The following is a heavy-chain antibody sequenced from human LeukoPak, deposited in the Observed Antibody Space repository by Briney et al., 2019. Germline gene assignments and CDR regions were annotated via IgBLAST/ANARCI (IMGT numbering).Heavy chain of an antibody. V-gene: IGHV4-4*07. CDR3: ARDFVDYYDSSGYFDY. CDR2: IYTSGST. CDR1: GGSFSGYY. D-gene: IGHD3-22*01. J-gene: IGHJ4*02. Sequence: SETLSLTCAVYGGSFSGYYWSWIRQPAGKGLEWIGRIYTSGSTNYSPSLKSRVTMSVDTSKNQFSLKLSSVTAADTAVYYCARDFVDYYDSSGYFDYWGQGTLVTVSS.